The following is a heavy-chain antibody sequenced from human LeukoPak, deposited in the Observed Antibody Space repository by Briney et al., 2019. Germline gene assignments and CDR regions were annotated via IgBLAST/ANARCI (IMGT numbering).Heavy chain of an antibody. D-gene: IGHD4-17*01. CDR1: GFPFSSYE. CDR2: IDSSGITI. J-gene: IGHJ4*02. CDR3: ARDSVGDLLDY. Sequence: GGSLRLSCAGSGFPFSSYEMNWLRQAPGKGLEWVSHIDSSGITIYYGDSVKGRFTISRDNAKNSIYLQMDSLRVVDTAIYYCARDSVGDLLDYWGQGTPVTVSP. V-gene: IGHV3-48*03.